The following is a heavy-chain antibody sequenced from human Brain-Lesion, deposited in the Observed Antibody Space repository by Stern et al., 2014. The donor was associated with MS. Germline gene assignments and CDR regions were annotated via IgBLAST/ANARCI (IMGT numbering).Heavy chain of an antibody. CDR3: ARRRQYYYGSGDY. CDR2: MNPDSGNI. J-gene: IGHJ4*02. V-gene: IGHV1-8*01. CDR1: GYTFTSYD. D-gene: IGHD3-10*01. Sequence: AQLVESGAEVKKPGASVKVSCKASGYTFTSYDVTWVRQAPGQGLEWMGWMNPDSGNIGYAQKFQGRGIMTRSTSISTAYMELTSLRSEDTAVYYCARRRQYYYGSGDYWGQGTLVTVSS.